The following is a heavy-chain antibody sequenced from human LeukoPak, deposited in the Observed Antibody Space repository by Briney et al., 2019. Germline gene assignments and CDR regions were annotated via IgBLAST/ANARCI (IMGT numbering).Heavy chain of an antibody. Sequence: GGSLRLSCVASGFPFSSYWMTWVRQAPGKGLEWVANIKQDGSKKSYVDSVKGRFTISRDNAKNSLYLQMNSLRAEDTAIYYCTKVGYIDEGIDYWGQGTLVTVSS. V-gene: IGHV3-7*01. J-gene: IGHJ4*02. CDR2: IKQDGSKK. CDR1: GFPFSSYW. D-gene: IGHD5-24*01. CDR3: TKVGYIDEGIDY.